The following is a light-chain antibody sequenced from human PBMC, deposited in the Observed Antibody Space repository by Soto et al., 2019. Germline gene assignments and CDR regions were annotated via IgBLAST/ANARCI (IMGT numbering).Light chain of an antibody. CDR1: NTDVGQDKS. V-gene: IGLV2-14*01. J-gene: IGLJ1*01. CDR2: EVT. Sequence: QSALTQPASVSGSRGQSITISCVGRNTDVGQDKSVSWYQQDPGKAPKLLIFEVTNRPSGVSSRFSGSRSGNTASLTISGLQPDDEGDYFCVSYTDTDTLVFGTGTKLTVL. CDR3: VSYTDTDTLV.